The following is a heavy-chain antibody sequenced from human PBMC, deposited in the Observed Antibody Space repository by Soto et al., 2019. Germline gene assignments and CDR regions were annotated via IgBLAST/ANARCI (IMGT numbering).Heavy chain of an antibody. CDR2: ISWNSGSI. CDR3: AKVVWQLVRGPFDY. V-gene: IGHV3-9*01. D-gene: IGHD6-6*01. Sequence: EVQLVESGGGLVQPGRSLRLSCAASGFTFDDYAMHWVRQAPGKGLEWVSGISWNSGSIGYADSVKGRFTISRDNAKNSLYLQMNSLRAEDTALYYCAKVVWQLVRGPFDYWGQGTLVTVSS. J-gene: IGHJ4*02. CDR1: GFTFDDYA.